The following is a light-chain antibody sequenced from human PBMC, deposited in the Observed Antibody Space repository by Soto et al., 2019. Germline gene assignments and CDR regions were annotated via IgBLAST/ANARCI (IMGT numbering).Light chain of an antibody. Sequence: QSVLTQPASVSGSPGQSITISCTGTSSDVGGYNYVSWYQQHPGKAPKLMIYDVSNRPSGVSNRFSGSKSGNTASLTISGLQAEEEADYYGSSYTSSSTPHVVFGGGTKLTVL. CDR2: DVS. V-gene: IGLV2-14*01. CDR1: SSDVGGYNY. J-gene: IGLJ2*01. CDR3: SSYTSSSTPHVV.